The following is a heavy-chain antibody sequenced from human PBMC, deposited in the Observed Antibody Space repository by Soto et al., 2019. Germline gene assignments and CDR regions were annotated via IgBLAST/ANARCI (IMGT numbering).Heavy chain of an antibody. CDR2: MNPNSGNT. V-gene: IGHV1-8*01. CDR3: ARGNGLVFGVPKGFDY. CDR1: GYTFTSYD. J-gene: IGHJ4*02. D-gene: IGHD3-3*01. Sequence: QVQLVQSGAEVKKPGASVKVSCKASGYTFTSYDINWVRQATGQGLEWMGWMNPNSGNTGYAQKFPGRVTMTRNTSISTAYMELSSLRSEDTAVYYCARGNGLVFGVPKGFDYWGQGTLVTVSS.